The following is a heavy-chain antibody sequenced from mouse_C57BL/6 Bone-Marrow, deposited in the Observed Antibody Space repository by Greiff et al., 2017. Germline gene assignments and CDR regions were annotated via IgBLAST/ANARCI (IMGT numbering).Heavy chain of an antibody. Sequence: EVQLQQSGAELVRPGASVKLSCTASGFNIKDYYMHWVKQRPEQGLVWIGRIDPEDGDTEYAPKFQGKATMTADTSSNTAYLQLSSLTSEDTAVYYCTTDGYYPWFAYWGQGTLVTVSA. CDR1: GFNIKDYY. CDR3: TTDGYYPWFAY. J-gene: IGHJ3*01. V-gene: IGHV14-1*01. CDR2: IDPEDGDT. D-gene: IGHD2-3*01.